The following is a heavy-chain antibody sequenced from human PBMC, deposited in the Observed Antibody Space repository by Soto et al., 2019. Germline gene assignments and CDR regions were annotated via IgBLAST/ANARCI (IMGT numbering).Heavy chain of an antibody. V-gene: IGHV3-23*01. CDR1: GFTFSSYG. CDR3: AKGTTTVTHSAEGCDY. CDR2: ISGGGGST. D-gene: IGHD4-17*01. J-gene: IGHJ4*02. Sequence: EVQLLESGGGLVQPGGSLRLSCAASGFTFSSYGMSWVRQAPGKGLEWVSGISGGGGSTYNADSVKGRFTISRNNYKSTLYLQGNSLRAEETAGYYCAKGTTTVTHSAEGCDYWGQGTLVTVSS.